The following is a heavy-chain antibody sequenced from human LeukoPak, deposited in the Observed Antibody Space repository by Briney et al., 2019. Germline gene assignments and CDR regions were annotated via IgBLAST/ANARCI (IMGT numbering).Heavy chain of an antibody. D-gene: IGHD5-12*01. J-gene: IGHJ4*02. CDR1: GGSISSYY. CDR3: ARVGNSGYDDRGSFDY. CDR2: IYYSGST. V-gene: IGHV4-39*07. Sequence: SETLSLTCTVSGGSISSYYWGWIRQPPGKGLEWIGSIYYSGSTYYNPSLKSRVTISVDTSKNQFSLKLSSLTAADTAVYYCARVGNSGYDDRGSFDYWGQGTLVTVSS.